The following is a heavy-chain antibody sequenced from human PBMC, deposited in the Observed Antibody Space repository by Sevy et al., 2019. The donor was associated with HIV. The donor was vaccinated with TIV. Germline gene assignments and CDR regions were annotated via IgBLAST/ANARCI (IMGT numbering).Heavy chain of an antibody. CDR2: IGTAGDP. CDR3: AREGALQGAFDI. J-gene: IGHJ3*02. Sequence: GGSLRLSCAASGFTFSSYDMHWVRQATGKGLEWVSAIGTAGDPYYPGSVKGRFTISRENAKNSLYLQMNSLRSGDTAVYYCAREGALQGAFDIWGQGTMVTVSS. CDR1: GFTFSSYD. D-gene: IGHD1-26*01. V-gene: IGHV3-13*05.